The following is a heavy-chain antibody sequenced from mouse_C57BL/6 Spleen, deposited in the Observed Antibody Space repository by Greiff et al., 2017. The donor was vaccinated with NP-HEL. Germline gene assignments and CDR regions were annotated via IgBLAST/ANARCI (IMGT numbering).Heavy chain of an antibody. J-gene: IGHJ1*03. D-gene: IGHD2-3*01. CDR2: IRNKANGYTT. CDR1: GFTFTDYY. V-gene: IGHV7-3*01. Sequence: EVKLVESGGGLVQPGGSLSLSCAASGFTFTDYYMSWVRQPPGKALEWLGFIRNKANGYTTEYSASVKGRFTISRDNSQSILYLQMNALRAEDSATYYCASLDGYHWYFDVWGTGTTVTVSS. CDR3: ASLDGYHWYFDV.